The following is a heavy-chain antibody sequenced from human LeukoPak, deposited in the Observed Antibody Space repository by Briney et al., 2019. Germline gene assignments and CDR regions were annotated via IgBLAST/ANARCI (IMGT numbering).Heavy chain of an antibody. CDR2: IIPIFGTA. CDR1: GGTFSSYG. J-gene: IGHJ4*02. V-gene: IGHV1-69*05. CDR3: AKGPTGSYSYLDS. D-gene: IGHD1-26*01. Sequence: ASVKVSCKASGGTFSSYGISWVRQAPGQGLEWLGGIIPIFGTANYAQRFQGRVTITTDDSTSTVYMELSSLRSDDTAVYYCAKGPTGSYSYLDSWGQGVVVTVSS.